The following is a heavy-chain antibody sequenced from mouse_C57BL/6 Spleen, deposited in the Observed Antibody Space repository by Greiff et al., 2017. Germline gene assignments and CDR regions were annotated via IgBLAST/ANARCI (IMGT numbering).Heavy chain of an antibody. CDR2: IWSGGST. Sequence: QVQLQQSGPGLVQPSQSLSITCTVSGFSLTSYGVHWVRQSPGKGLEWLGVIWSGGSTDYNAAFISRMSISKDNSKSQVFFKMNSLQADDTSIYYCASARYDDVYYFDYWGQGTTLTVSS. CDR1: GFSLTSYG. V-gene: IGHV2-2*01. D-gene: IGHD2-12*01. CDR3: ASARYDDVYYFDY. J-gene: IGHJ2*01.